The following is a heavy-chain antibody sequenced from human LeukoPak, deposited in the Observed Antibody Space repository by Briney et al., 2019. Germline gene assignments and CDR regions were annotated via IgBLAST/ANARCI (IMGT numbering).Heavy chain of an antibody. J-gene: IGHJ4*02. V-gene: IGHV4-39*07. CDR2: IFYSGST. CDR1: GISVNTTYY. CDR3: ARAREYYFDY. Sequence: PSETLSLTCTVSGISVNTTYYWGWVRQPPGKGLEWIGNIFYSGSTYYSPSLKSRVTISLDTSKNQFSLRLNSVTAADTAVYYCARAREYYFDYWGQGTLVTVSS. D-gene: IGHD3-10*01.